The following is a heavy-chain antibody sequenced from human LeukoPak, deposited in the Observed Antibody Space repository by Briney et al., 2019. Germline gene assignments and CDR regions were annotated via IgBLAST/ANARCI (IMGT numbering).Heavy chain of an antibody. D-gene: IGHD2-15*01. CDR1: GFTFDDYT. CDR2: ISGDGGST. CDR3: AKDIIPGGTWDRYYYYYGMDV. Sequence: PGGSLRLSCAASGFTFDDYTMHWVRQAPGKGLEWVSLISGDGGSTYYADSVKGRFTISRDNSKNSLYLQMNSLRTEDTALYYCAKDIIPGGTWDRYYYYYGMDVWGQGTTVTVSS. V-gene: IGHV3-43*02. J-gene: IGHJ6*02.